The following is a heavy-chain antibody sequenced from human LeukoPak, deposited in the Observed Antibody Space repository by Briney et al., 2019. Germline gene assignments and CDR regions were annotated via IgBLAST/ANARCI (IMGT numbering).Heavy chain of an antibody. CDR3: SRDRGSTEFDY. D-gene: IGHD1-26*01. CDR2: INSEGSNT. CDR1: GFTFTRHW. J-gene: IGHJ4*02. V-gene: IGHV3-74*01. Sequence: PGGSLRLSCAASGFTFTRHWMHWVRQAPGKGLEWVARINSEGSNTNYADSVKGRFTISRDNSKNTLYLQMNSLRVEDTAVYFCSRDRGSTEFDYWGQGTLVTVSS.